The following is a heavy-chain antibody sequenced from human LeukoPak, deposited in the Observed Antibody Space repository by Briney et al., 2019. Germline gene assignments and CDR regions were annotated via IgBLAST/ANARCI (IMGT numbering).Heavy chain of an antibody. J-gene: IGHJ6*02. Sequence: PGGSLRLSCVASGFTFNTYWIHWVRQAPGKGLVWVSRISSDGSTTSSADSVKGRFTISRDNAKNTLSLQMSSLRAEDTAVYYCARGQYAMDVWGPGTTVTVSS. CDR3: ARGQYAMDV. V-gene: IGHV3-74*01. CDR1: GFTFNTYW. CDR2: ISSDGSTT.